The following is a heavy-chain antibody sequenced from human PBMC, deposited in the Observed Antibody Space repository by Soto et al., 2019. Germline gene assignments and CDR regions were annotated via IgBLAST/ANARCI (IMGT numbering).Heavy chain of an antibody. CDR1: GYTFKNYG. CDR3: AREAQPRGGAAEGASDY. D-gene: IGHD2-15*01. V-gene: IGHV1-18*01. J-gene: IGHJ4*02. CDR2: ITTYNGNR. Sequence: ASVKVSCKASGYTFKNYGIKWVRQAPGQGLEWVGWITTYNGNRYSAEKFQGRVTMTTDTSTSTTYMELKSLTSDDTGVYYCAREAQPRGGAAEGASDYWGEGSLAPVSS.